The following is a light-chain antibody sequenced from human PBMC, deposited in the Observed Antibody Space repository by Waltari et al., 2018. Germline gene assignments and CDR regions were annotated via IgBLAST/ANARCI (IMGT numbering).Light chain of an antibody. CDR3: QQYFTTPPV. V-gene: IGKV4-1*01. Sequence: DIVMTQSLDSLAVSLGEKATINCNSSQNILYNSNNKNYLAWYQQKPGQSPRVLINWASIRESGVPDRFSASGSGTEFTLTINNLEAEDVAVYYCQQYFTTPPVFGGGTRVEI. CDR2: WAS. CDR1: QNILYNSNNKNY. J-gene: IGKJ4*01.